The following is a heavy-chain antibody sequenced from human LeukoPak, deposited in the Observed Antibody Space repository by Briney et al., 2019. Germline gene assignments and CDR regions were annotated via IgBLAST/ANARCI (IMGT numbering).Heavy chain of an antibody. CDR3: ARDTDYYGSGRHGYFDH. CDR2: ISSSGSTI. D-gene: IGHD3-10*01. Sequence: GGSLRLSCAASGFTFSSYEMNWVRQAPGKGLEWVSYISSSGSTIYYADSVKGRFTISRDNSKNTLHLQMNSLRVEDTAVYYCARDTDYYGSGRHGYFDHWGQGTLVTVSS. J-gene: IGHJ1*01. V-gene: IGHV3-48*03. CDR1: GFTFSSYE.